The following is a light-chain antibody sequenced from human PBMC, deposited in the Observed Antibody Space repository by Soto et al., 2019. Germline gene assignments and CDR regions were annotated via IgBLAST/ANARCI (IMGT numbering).Light chain of an antibody. CDR2: LGS. CDR1: QSLLHSNGYNY. Sequence: DIVMTQSPLSLPVTPGEPASISCRSSQSLLHSNGYNYLDWYLQKPGQSPQLLIYLGSNRASGVPDRFSGSGSGTDFTLKISRVEAEDVGVYYCLQALLTPFTFGHGTQVDIK. V-gene: IGKV2-28*01. CDR3: LQALLTPFT. J-gene: IGKJ3*01.